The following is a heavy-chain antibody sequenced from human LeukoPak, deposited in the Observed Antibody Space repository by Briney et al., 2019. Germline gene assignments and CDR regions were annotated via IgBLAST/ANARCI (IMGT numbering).Heavy chain of an antibody. CDR3: ARDVRYYDSSGYYSGGFDY. CDR1: GFTFSSYS. V-gene: IGHV3-48*01. CDR2: ISSSSSTI. J-gene: IGHJ4*02. Sequence: GGSLRLSCAASGFTFSSYSMNWVRQAPGKGLEWVSYISSSSSTIYYADSAKGRFTISRDNAKNSLYLQMNSLRAEDTAVYYCARDVRYYDSSGYYSGGFDYWGQGTLVTVSS. D-gene: IGHD3-22*01.